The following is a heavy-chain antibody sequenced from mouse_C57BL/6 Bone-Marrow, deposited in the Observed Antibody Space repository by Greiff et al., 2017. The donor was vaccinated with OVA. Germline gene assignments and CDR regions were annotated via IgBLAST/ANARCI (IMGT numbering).Heavy chain of an antibody. Sequence: VQLQQSGAELVRPGSSVKMSCKTSGYTFTSYGINWVKQRPGQGLEWIGYIYIGNGYTEYNEKFKGKATLTSDTSSSTAYMQLSSLTSEDSAIYVWARGYGGPLWWFDVWGTGTTVTVSS. V-gene: IGHV1-58*01. CDR2: IYIGNGYT. CDR3: ARGYGGPLWWFDV. D-gene: IGHD1-1*02. CDR1: GYTFTSYG. J-gene: IGHJ1*03.